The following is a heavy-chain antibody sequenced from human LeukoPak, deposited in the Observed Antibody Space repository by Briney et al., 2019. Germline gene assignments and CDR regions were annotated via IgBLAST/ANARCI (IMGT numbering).Heavy chain of an antibody. Sequence: PSETLSLTCTVSGGSINSYFWSWIRQSPGKGLEWIGYIYDSGTTNYNPSLNSRATISVDTSKNQFSLRLSSVTAADTAVYYCARAPGKRYSSGWYVFWFDPWGQGTLVTVSS. CDR2: IYDSGTT. V-gene: IGHV4-59*01. CDR3: ARAPGKRYSSGWYVFWFDP. D-gene: IGHD6-19*01. J-gene: IGHJ5*02. CDR1: GGSINSYF.